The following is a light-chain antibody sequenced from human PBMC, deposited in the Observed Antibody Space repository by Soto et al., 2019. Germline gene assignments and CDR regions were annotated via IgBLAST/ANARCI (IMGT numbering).Light chain of an antibody. J-gene: IGLJ1*01. CDR3: CSYASDSTYV. V-gene: IGLV2-23*01. CDR2: EGS. Sequence: QSARTQPASVSGSPGQSITISCTGTSSDVGNYNLVSWYQQHPGKAPKLMIYEGSRRPSGVSNRFSGSKSGNAASLTISGPQAEDEADYYCCSYASDSTYVFGSGTKVTVL. CDR1: SSDVGNYNL.